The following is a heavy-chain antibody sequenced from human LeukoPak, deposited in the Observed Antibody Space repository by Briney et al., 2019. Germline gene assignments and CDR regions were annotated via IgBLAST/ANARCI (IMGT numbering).Heavy chain of an antibody. D-gene: IGHD3-3*01. J-gene: IGHJ4*02. CDR1: GFTFSSYA. CDR2: ISGSGGST. Sequence: GGSLRLSCAASGFTFSSYAMSWVRQAPGKGLEWVSAISGSGGSTYYADSVKGRFTISRDNSRNTLYLQMNSLRAEDTAVYYCAKNVLRFLEWLLSPFDYWGQGTLVTVSS. CDR3: AKNVLRFLEWLLSPFDY. V-gene: IGHV3-23*01.